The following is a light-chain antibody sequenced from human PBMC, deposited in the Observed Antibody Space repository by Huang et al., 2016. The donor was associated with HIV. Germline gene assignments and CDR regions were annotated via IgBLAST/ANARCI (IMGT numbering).Light chain of an antibody. J-gene: IGKJ4*01. CDR1: QNIGGS. V-gene: IGKV3-15*01. CDR3: QQYNDWSAVT. Sequence: EIVMTQSPATLSVSPGERATLSCRARQNIGGSLAWYQKKPGKAPRLLIYEASTRATGIPARFSGSESGTDFILTISSLQSEDFAVYYCQQYNDWSAVTFGGGTKVEI. CDR2: EAS.